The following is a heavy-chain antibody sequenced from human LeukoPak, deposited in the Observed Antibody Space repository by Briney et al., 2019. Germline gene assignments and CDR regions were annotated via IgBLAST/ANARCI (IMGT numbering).Heavy chain of an antibody. V-gene: IGHV4-4*02. CDR3: ARGGYSYGLYYFDY. D-gene: IGHD5-18*01. Sequence: SETLSLTCAVSGGSISSSNWWRWVRQPPGKGLEWIGEIYHSGSTNYNPSLKSRVTISVDKSKNQFSLQLGSVTAADTAVYYCARGGYSYGLYYFDYWGQGTLVTVSS. CDR2: IYHSGST. J-gene: IGHJ4*02. CDR1: GGSISSSNW.